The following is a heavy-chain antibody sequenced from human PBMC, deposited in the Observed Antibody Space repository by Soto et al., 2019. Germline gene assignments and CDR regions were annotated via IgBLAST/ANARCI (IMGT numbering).Heavy chain of an antibody. CDR3: ARYPYVITFGGAIGVRVRGYFDY. CDR1: GFTFSSYA. Sequence: QVQLVESGGGVVQPGRSLRLSCAASGFTFSSYAMHWVRQAPGKGLEWVAVISFYGSNRYYADSVKGRFTISRDNCKNTLYLQMDSLRPDDPAVYYCARYPYVITFGGAIGVRVRGYFDYWGQGTLVTVSS. D-gene: IGHD3-16*02. V-gene: IGHV3-30-3*01. J-gene: IGHJ4*02. CDR2: ISFYGSNR.